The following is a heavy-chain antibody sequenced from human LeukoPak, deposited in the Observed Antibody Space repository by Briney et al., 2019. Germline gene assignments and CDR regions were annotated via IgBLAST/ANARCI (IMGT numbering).Heavy chain of an antibody. D-gene: IGHD3-10*01. V-gene: IGHV4-59*12. CDR1: GGSISGYY. CDR2: IYYNGIS. Sequence: SETLSLTCTVSGGSISGYYWSWIRQPPGKGLEWIAYIYYNGISNYNPSLKSRVIISVDSSKNQFSLKLSSVTAADTAVYYCARPAGVRGAHIDYWGQGTLVTVSS. J-gene: IGHJ4*02. CDR3: ARPAGVRGAHIDY.